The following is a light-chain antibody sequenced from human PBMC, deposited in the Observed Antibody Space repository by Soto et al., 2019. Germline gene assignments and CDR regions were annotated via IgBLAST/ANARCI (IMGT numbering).Light chain of an antibody. CDR1: SSNIGAGYD. J-gene: IGLJ1*01. CDR3: HSYDSSLSASV. CDR2: GTT. V-gene: IGLV1-40*01. Sequence: SVLTHTPSVSGAPGQRVTISCTGRSSNIGAGYDVHWYQHLPGTAPKLLIYGTTNRPSGVPDRFSGSKSGISASLAITGLQAEDEADYYCHSYDSSLSASVFGAGTKVTVL.